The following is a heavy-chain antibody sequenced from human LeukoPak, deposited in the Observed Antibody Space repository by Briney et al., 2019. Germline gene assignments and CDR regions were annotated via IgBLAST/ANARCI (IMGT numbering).Heavy chain of an antibody. J-gene: IGHJ4*02. CDR3: ARWGSNMAREKGDH. V-gene: IGHV4-59*08. Sequence: PSETLSLTCTVSGGSISDYYWSWIRQPQGKGLEWIGYIYYSGITNYNPSLKTRVTILVDTSKNQFSLKLSSVTAADTAVYYCARWGSNMAREKGDHWGQGTLVTVSS. CDR1: GGSISDYY. CDR2: IYYSGIT. D-gene: IGHD3-10*01.